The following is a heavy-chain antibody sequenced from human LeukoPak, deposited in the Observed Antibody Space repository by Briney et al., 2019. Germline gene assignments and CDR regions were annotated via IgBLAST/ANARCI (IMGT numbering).Heavy chain of an antibody. CDR1: GFTFRTYG. CDR2: ISYDGSNK. CDR3: AKPHTETYIVVVVDAPPPFAY. Sequence: GRSLRLSCTASGFTFRTYGMHWVRQAPGKGLEWVAVISYDGSNKYYADSVKGRFTISRDNSKNTLYLQMNSLRAEDTAVYYCAKPHTETYIVVVVDAPPPFAYWGQGTLVTVSS. J-gene: IGHJ4*02. D-gene: IGHD2-15*01. V-gene: IGHV3-30*18.